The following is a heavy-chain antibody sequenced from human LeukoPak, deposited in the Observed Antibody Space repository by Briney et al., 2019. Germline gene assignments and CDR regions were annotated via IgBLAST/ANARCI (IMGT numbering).Heavy chain of an antibody. Sequence: WGSLTLSCVASGFTFTTYWLNWIRQGPGKGLVWVSLINPDGSSTYYAASVKRRFIISSDNDKNMVYLQMNSLSAEDTAVYHGVRYGSFSHWGQGTLVTVSS. D-gene: IGHD2-15*01. J-gene: IGHJ4*02. CDR1: GFTFTTYW. CDR3: VRYGSFSH. V-gene: IGHV3-74*01. CDR2: INPDGSST.